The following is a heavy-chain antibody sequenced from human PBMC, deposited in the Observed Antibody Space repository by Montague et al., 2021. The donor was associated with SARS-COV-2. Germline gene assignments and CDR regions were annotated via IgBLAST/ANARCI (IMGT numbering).Heavy chain of an antibody. CDR1: GFTFSSYA. J-gene: IGHJ3*02. Sequence: SLRLSCAASGFTFSSYAMSWVRQAPGKGLEWVSAISGSGGSTYYADSVKGRFTISRGNSKNTLYLQMSSLRAEDTAVYYCAKTLMTTVTTWAFDIWGQGTMVTVSS. D-gene: IGHD4-17*01. V-gene: IGHV3-23*01. CDR3: AKTLMTTVTTWAFDI. CDR2: ISGSGGST.